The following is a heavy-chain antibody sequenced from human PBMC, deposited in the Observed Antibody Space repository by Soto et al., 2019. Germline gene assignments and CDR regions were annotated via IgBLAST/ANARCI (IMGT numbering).Heavy chain of an antibody. J-gene: IGHJ4*02. CDR2: IIPIFGTA. V-gene: IGHV1-69*13. Sequence: GASVKVSCKASGGTFSSYAISWVRQAPGQGLEWMGRIIPIFGTANYAQKFQGRVTSTADESTSTDYMELSSLRSEDTVVYYCARDRYYGGNRCLDYWGQGTLVTVS. CDR1: GGTFSSYA. D-gene: IGHD4-17*01. CDR3: ARDRYYGGNRCLDY.